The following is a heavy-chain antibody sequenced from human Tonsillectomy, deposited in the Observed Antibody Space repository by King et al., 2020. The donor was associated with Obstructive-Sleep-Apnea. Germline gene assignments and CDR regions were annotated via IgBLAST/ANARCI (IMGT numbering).Heavy chain of an antibody. CDR2: TTSSSSDI. CDR1: GFILSSYS. CDR3: AREAFYSGLDV. Sequence: VQLVESGGALVMPGGSLTLSCAASGFILSSYSMKWVRQVPGKGLEWVSFTTSSSSDIRYADSVKGRFTILRDNAKDSLYLQMNGLRAEDTAVYYCAREAFYSGLDVWGQGTTVTVSS. V-gene: IGHV3-21*04. J-gene: IGHJ6*02.